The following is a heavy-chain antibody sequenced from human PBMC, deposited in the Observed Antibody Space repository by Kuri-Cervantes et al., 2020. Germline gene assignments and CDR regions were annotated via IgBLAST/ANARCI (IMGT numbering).Heavy chain of an antibody. CDR1: GGSISSSSYY. Sequence: GSLRLSCTVSGGSISSSSYYWGWNRQPPGKGLEWIGSIYCSGSTYYNPSLKSRVTISVDTSKNQFSLKLSSVTAADTAVYYCAREGDYGDYYMDVWGKGTTVTVSS. D-gene: IGHD4-17*01. CDR3: AREGDYGDYYMDV. V-gene: IGHV4-39*07. CDR2: IYCSGST. J-gene: IGHJ6*03.